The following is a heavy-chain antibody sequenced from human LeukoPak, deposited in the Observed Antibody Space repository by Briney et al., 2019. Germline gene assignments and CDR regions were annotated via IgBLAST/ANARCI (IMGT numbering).Heavy chain of an antibody. CDR2: LNPNSGGT. Sequence: ASVKVSCKASGYTFTGYYIHWVRQAPGQGLEWMGWLNPNSGGTNYAQKFQGRVTMARDTSISTAYMELSRLRSDDTAVYYCAREKIAAAGTVSFYWFDPWGQGTLVTVSS. CDR3: AREKIAAAGTVSFYWFDP. V-gene: IGHV1-2*02. D-gene: IGHD6-13*01. J-gene: IGHJ5*02. CDR1: GYTFTGYY.